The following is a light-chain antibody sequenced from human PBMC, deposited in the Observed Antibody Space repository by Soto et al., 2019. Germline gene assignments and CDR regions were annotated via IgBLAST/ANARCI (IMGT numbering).Light chain of an antibody. CDR2: VTA. CDR1: QNIINL. V-gene: IGKV1-39*01. Sequence: DIQMTQTPSSLSASVGDRVTITCRASQNIINLLNWYQHKPGTAPSVLISVTARLQSGVPSRFSGSRSGTDFTLTIDSLQREDFATYYCQQSYTTPLSFGGGTKVEI. J-gene: IGKJ4*01. CDR3: QQSYTTPLS.